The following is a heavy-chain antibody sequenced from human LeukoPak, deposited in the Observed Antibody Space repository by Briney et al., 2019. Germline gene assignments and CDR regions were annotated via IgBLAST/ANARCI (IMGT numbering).Heavy chain of an antibody. CDR3: AVSGGSYHWVDY. V-gene: IGHV1-2*02. D-gene: IGHD1-26*01. Sequence: GASVKVSCKASGYSFTGYYMHWVRQAPGQGIEWMGWMNPSSGDTDYAQMFQGRVTMTRDTSISTAYMELTRVTSDDTAVYYCAVSGGSYHWVDYWGQGTLVTVSS. J-gene: IGHJ4*02. CDR1: GYSFTGYY. CDR2: MNPSSGDT.